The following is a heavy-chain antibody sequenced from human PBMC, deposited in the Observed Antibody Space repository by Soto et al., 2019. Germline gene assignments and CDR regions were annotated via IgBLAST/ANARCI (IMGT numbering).Heavy chain of an antibody. J-gene: IGHJ4*02. CDR2: IYSGGST. D-gene: IGHD1-26*01. CDR1: GFTVSSNY. Sequence: GGSLRLSCAASGFTVSSNYMSWVRQAPGKGLECVSVIYSGGSTYYADSVKGRFTISRHNSKNTLYLQMNSLRAEDTAVYYCARGFPPWGELPFDYWGQGTLVTVSS. V-gene: IGHV3-66*01. CDR3: ARGFPPWGELPFDY.